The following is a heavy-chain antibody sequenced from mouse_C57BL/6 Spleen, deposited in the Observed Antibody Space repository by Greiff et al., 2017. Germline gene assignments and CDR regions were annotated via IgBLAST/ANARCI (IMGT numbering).Heavy chain of an antibody. J-gene: IGHJ4*01. CDR2: IYPGDGDT. Sequence: VKLMESGAELVKPGASVKISCKASGYAFSSYWMNWVKQRPGKGLEWIGQIYPGDGDTNYNGKFKGKATLTADKSSSTAYMQLSSLTSEDSAVYFCARHTTVVPYYYAMDYWGQGTSVTVSS. D-gene: IGHD1-1*01. CDR3: ARHTTVVPYYYAMDY. V-gene: IGHV1-80*01. CDR1: GYAFSSYW.